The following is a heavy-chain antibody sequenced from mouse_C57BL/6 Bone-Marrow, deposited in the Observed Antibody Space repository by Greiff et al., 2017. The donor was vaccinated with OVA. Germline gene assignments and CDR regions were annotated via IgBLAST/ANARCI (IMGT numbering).Heavy chain of an antibody. CDR1: GFSLTSYA. CDR2: IWTGGGT. CDR3: ARRGYFEV. J-gene: IGHJ1*03. Sequence: QVQLKESGPGLVAPSQCLSITCTASGFSLTSYAISWVRQPPGKGLEWLGVIWTGGGTHYNSAPKSSLSISNDNSNSHVFLKMNSLETDDRARYCCARRGYFEVWGTGTTVTVAS. V-gene: IGHV2-9-1*01.